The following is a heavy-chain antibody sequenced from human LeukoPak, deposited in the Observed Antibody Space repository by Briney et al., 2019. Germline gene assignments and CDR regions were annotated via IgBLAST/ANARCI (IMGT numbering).Heavy chain of an antibody. CDR3: ARHVVGVADYYDSSGYYYFDY. D-gene: IGHD3-22*01. V-gene: IGHV4-39*01. CDR1: GGSISSSSYY. CDR2: IYYSGST. J-gene: IGHJ4*02. Sequence: SETLSLTCTVSGGSISSSSYYWGWIRQPPGKGLEWIGSIYYSGSTYYNPSLKSRVTISVDTSKNQFSLKLSSVTAADTAAYYCARHVVGVADYYDSSGYYYFDYWGQGTLVTVSS.